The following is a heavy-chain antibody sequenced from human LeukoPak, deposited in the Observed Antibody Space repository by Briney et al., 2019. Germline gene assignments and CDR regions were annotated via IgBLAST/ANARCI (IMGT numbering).Heavy chain of an antibody. CDR3: ARERIYYDFWSGYPSPLDY. CDR1: GFTFSSYS. J-gene: IGHJ4*02. Sequence: GGSLRLSCAASGFTFSSYSMNWVRQAPGKGLEWVSSISSGGSNIYYADSVKGRFTTSRDNAKNSLYLQMNSQRAEDTAVYYCARERIYYDFWSGYPSPLDYWGQGTLVTVSP. D-gene: IGHD3-3*01. V-gene: IGHV3-21*01. CDR2: ISSGGSNI.